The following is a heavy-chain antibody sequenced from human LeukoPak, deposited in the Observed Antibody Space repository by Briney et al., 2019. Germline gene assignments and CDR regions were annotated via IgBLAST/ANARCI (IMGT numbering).Heavy chain of an antibody. CDR3: ARLGYSSSWYYFDY. CDR2: IYYSGST. CDR1: GGSISSYY. D-gene: IGHD6-13*01. Sequence: SETLSLTCTVSGGSISSYYWSWIRQPPGKGLEWIGYIYYSGSTNYNPSLKSRVTISVDTSKNQFSLKLSSVTAADTAVYHCARLGYSSSWYYFDYWGQGTLVTVSS. J-gene: IGHJ4*02. V-gene: IGHV4-59*08.